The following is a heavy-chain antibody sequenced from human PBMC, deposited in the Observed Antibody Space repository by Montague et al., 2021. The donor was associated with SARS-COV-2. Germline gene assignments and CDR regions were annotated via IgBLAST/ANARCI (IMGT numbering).Heavy chain of an antibody. V-gene: IGHV4-59*11. CDR1: GASISSHY. D-gene: IGHD6-19*01. J-gene: IGHJ3*02. CDR3: ARYEAVADAFDI. CDR2: IYYSGTT. Sequence: SETLSLTCSVSGASISSHYWSWIRQSPGKGLVWIGYIYYSGTTIYNPSLESRVTISADTSSNVFSLKLRSVTAADTAIYYCARYEAVADAFDIWGQGTVVTVS.